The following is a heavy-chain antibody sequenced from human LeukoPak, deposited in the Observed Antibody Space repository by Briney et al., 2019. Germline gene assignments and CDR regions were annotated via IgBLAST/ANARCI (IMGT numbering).Heavy chain of an antibody. Sequence: GGSLRLSCTGTGFTFRTYAFSWVRQAPGKGLEWVSATGSNGVTYYANSVKGRFTISRDNSKNTLDLQMNSLRDEDTAVYYCARDRSGTYSFDFWGQGTLVTVSS. CDR1: GFTFRTYA. V-gene: IGHV3-23*01. J-gene: IGHJ4*02. CDR3: ARDRSGTYSFDF. D-gene: IGHD1-26*01. CDR2: TGSNGVT.